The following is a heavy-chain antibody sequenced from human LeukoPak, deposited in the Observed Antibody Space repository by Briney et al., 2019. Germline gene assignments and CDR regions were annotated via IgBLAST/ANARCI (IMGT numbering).Heavy chain of an antibody. V-gene: IGHV4-4*02. Sequence: SETLSLTCAISGGSISSSNWWTWVRQPPGKGLEWVGEIYLRGNTNYNPSLESRVTISVDESKTQLSLRLESVTAADTAVYYCARGTITTVTDSWGPGTLVTVPS. CDR3: ARGTITTVTDS. CDR2: IYLRGNT. D-gene: IGHD4-17*01. CDR1: GGSISSSNW. J-gene: IGHJ4*02.